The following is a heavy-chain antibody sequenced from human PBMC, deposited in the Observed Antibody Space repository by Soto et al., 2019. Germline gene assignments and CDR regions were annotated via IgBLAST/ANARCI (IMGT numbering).Heavy chain of an antibody. CDR3: ARDHCSGGSCYYYYGMDA. Sequence: QVQLVQSGAEVKKPGASMKVSCKASGYTFTSYGISWVRQAPGQGLEWMGWISAYNGNTNYAQKLQGRVTMTTDTSTSTAYMELRSLRSDDTAVYYCARDHCSGGSCYYYYGMDAWGQGTTVTVSS. CDR2: ISAYNGNT. J-gene: IGHJ6*02. CDR1: GYTFTSYG. D-gene: IGHD2-15*01. V-gene: IGHV1-18*01.